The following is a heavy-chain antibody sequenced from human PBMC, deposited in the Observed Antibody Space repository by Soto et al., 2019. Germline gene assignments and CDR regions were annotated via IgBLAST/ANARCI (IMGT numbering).Heavy chain of an antibody. CDR3: ARAPVGLDTISYFDY. CDR1: GDSVSSDGFH. Sequence: PSETLSLTCTVSGDSVSSDGFHWAWLRRPPGKGLEWIGYIYNGGSTYYRPSLESRTHMSLDATRNHYSLRLTSVTAADTAVYFCARAPVGLDTISYFDYWGQGKLVTVSS. CDR2: IYNGGST. V-gene: IGHV4-30-4*01. J-gene: IGHJ4*02. D-gene: IGHD3-3*01.